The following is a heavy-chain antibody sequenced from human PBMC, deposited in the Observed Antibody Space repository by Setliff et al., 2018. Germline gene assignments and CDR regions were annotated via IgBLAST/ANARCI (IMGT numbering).Heavy chain of an antibody. Sequence: PGGSLRLSCAASGFAFSTYGIHWVRHTPGKGLEWVAYIRYDGSKKDYADYVRGRFTISRDDSKNTVSLQMNSLRAEDTAVYYCARDQFRNSGGLYSWGQGTLVTVSS. CDR3: ARDQFRNSGGLYS. D-gene: IGHD1-7*01. CDR2: IRYDGSKK. J-gene: IGHJ5*02. CDR1: GFAFSTYG. V-gene: IGHV3-30*02.